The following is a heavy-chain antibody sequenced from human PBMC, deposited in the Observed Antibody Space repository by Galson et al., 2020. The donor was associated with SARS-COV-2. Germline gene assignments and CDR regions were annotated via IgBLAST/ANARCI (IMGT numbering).Heavy chain of an antibody. CDR2: IYHSGST. CDR1: GGSINSSNW. D-gene: IGHD6-13*01. Sequence: ASETLSLTCAVSGGSINSSNWWSWVRQPPGKGLEWIGEIYHSGSTNYNPSLKSRVTISVDKSKNQFSLKLSSVTAADTAVYYCATRWGSSHSFDYWGQGTLVTVSS. CDR3: ATRWGSSHSFDY. V-gene: IGHV4-4*02. J-gene: IGHJ4*02.